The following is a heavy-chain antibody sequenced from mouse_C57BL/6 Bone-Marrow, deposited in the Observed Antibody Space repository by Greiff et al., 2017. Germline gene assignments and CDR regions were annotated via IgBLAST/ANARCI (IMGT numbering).Heavy chain of an antibody. CDR3: ARRGNYFYAMDY. D-gene: IGHD2-1*01. V-gene: IGHV1-69*01. J-gene: IGHJ4*01. CDR1: GYTFTSYW. CDR2: IDPSDSYT. Sequence: VQLQQPGAELVMPGASVKLSCKASGYTFTSYWMHWVKQRPGQGLEWIGEIDPSDSYTNYNQKFKGKSTLTVDKSSSTAYMQLSSLTSEDSAVYYCARRGNYFYAMDYWGQRTSVTVSS.